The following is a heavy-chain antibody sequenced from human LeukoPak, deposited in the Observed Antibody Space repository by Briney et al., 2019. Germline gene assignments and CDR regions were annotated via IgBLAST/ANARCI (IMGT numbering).Heavy chain of an antibody. D-gene: IGHD5-18*01. CDR1: GFTFSSYV. J-gene: IGHJ6*02. V-gene: IGHV3-64*01. Sequence: PGGSLRLSCAASGFTFSSYVMHWVRQAPGKGLEYVSTISSDGGNTYHANSVKGRCSISRDNSKNMLYLQMGSLRPEDMAVYYCARDTAIYGMDVWGQGTAVTVSS. CDR3: ARDTAIYGMDV. CDR2: ISSDGGNT.